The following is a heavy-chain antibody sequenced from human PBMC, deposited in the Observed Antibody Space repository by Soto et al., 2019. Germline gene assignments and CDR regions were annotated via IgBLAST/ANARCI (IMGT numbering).Heavy chain of an antibody. V-gene: IGHV4-31*03. CDR3: ARDWGYGTDV. CDR1: GGSISSGDYY. D-gene: IGHD3-16*01. J-gene: IGHJ6*02. Sequence: SETLSLTCTVSGGSISSGDYYWSWIRQHPGKGLEWIGYIYYSGNTYYNPSLKSRITISVDTSTNQFSLQLSSVTAADTAVYYCARDWGYGTDVWAKGPRSPSP. CDR2: IYYSGNT.